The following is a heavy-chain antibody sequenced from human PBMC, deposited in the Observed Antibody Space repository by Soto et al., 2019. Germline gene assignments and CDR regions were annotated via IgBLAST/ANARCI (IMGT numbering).Heavy chain of an antibody. Sequence: ASVKVSCKASGYTFTNYGITWVRQAPGQGLEWMGRISPFHGKTIYAQKFQGRVTITADKSTSTAYMELSSLRSEDTAVYYCAREVAAAYLDYWGQGTLVTVSS. CDR3: AREVAAAYLDY. J-gene: IGHJ4*02. D-gene: IGHD6-13*01. V-gene: IGHV1-18*01. CDR2: ISPFHGKT. CDR1: GYTFTNYG.